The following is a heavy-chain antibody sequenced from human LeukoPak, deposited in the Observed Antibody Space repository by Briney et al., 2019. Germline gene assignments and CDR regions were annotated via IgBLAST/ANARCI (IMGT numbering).Heavy chain of an antibody. CDR3: AREEYSSSWYVGY. V-gene: IGHV3-21*01. CDR1: GFTFSSYS. Sequence: GGSPRLSCAASGFTFSSYSMNWVRQAPGKGLEWVSSISSSSSYIYYADSVKGRFTISRDNAKNSLYLQMNSLRAEDTAVYYCAREEYSSSWYVGYWGQGTLVTVSS. D-gene: IGHD6-13*01. CDR2: ISSSSSYI. J-gene: IGHJ4*02.